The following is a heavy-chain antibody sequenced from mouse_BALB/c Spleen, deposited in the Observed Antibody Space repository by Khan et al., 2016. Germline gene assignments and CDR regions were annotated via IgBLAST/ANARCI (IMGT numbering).Heavy chain of an antibody. Sequence: QIQLVQSGPELKKPGETVKISCKASGYTFTDYSMHWVKQAPGKGLKWMGWINTETGEPTYADDFKGRFALSLATSASTAYLQIHNLKNEDTATYFCAPGLRGGFAYWGQGTLVTVSA. CDR3: APGLRGGFAY. CDR2: INTETGEP. J-gene: IGHJ3*01. V-gene: IGHV9-2-1*01. CDR1: GYTFTDYS. D-gene: IGHD3-1*01.